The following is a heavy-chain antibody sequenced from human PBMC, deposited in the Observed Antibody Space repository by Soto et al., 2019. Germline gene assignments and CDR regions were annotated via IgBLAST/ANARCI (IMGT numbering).Heavy chain of an antibody. J-gene: IGHJ4*02. Sequence: QVQLAQSGAEVRKPGSSVKVSCGASGGSFSDFAFSWVRQAPGQGLGWMGGIIPMFAASKYAQRFQDRVTITADESTNTRYMALSSLTSDDTATYYCARGGIVAVPAALSSYHDYTNYRFDSWGQGTLVTVAS. CDR2: IIPMFAAS. V-gene: IGHV1-69*01. CDR1: GGSFSDFA. CDR3: ARGGIVAVPAALSSYHDYTNYRFDS. D-gene: IGHD2-15*01.